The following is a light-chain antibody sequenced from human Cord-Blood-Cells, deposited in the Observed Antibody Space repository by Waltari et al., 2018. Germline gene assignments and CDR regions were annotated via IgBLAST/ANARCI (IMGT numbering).Light chain of an antibody. CDR2: AAS. CDR3: QQSYSTPLT. V-gene: IGKV1-39*01. Sequence: DIQMTQSPSSLSASVRDRVTITCRASQRISSYLNWYQQKPGKAPKLLIYAASSLQSGVPSRFSGSGSGTDFTLTISSLQPEDFATYYCQQSYSTPLTFGGGTKVEIK. CDR1: QRISSY. J-gene: IGKJ4*01.